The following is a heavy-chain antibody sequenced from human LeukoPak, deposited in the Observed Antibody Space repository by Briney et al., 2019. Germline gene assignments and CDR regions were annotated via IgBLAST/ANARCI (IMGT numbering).Heavy chain of an antibody. V-gene: IGHV1-18*01. CDR1: GYTFTIYG. CDR3: ARVVISYGIAAALIDY. D-gene: IGHD6-13*01. J-gene: IGHJ4*02. CDR2: ISAYNGNT. Sequence: ASVTVSCKASGYTFTIYGISWARHPHGQGLELMGWISAYNGNTNYAQKLQGRVTMTTDTSTITAYMELRSLRSDDTAVYYCARVVISYGIAAALIDYWGQGTLVTVSS.